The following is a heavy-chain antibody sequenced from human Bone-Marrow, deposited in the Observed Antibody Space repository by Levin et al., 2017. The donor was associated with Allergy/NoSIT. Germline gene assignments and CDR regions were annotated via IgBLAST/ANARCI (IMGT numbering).Heavy chain of an antibody. V-gene: IGHV4-39*01. D-gene: IGHD3-10*01. CDR2: VYYTGST. Sequence: SQTLSLTCSVSGGSISSSTYSWGWIRQPPGKGLEWIGNVYYTGSTHYNPSLKSRVTISADTSKNQFSLKLSSVTAADTAVYYCTRAPYYGPARPYQSDYWGQGTLVTVSS. J-gene: IGHJ4*02. CDR3: TRAPYYGPARPYQSDY. CDR1: GGSISSSTYS.